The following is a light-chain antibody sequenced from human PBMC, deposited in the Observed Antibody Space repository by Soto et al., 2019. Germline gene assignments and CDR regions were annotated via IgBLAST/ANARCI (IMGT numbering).Light chain of an antibody. CDR1: QSVSSSY. Sequence: EIVLTQSPGTLSLSPGERATLSCRASQSVSSSYLAWYQQKPGQAPRLLIYGASSRATGIPDRFSGSESGTDFTLTISRLEPADFGIYYCQQYGYSPLTFGGGTKVQIK. V-gene: IGKV3-20*01. CDR2: GAS. J-gene: IGKJ4*01. CDR3: QQYGYSPLT.